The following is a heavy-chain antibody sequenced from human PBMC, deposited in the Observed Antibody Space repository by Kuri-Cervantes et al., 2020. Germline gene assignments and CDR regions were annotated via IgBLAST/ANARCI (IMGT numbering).Heavy chain of an antibody. V-gene: IGHV3-23*01. Sequence: GESLKISCAASGFTFSSYAMSWVRQAPGKGLEWVSAISGSGGSTYYADSVKGRFTISRDNAKNSLYLQMNSLRAEDTAVFYCARGHYGMDVWGQGTTGTVSS. J-gene: IGHJ6*02. CDR1: GFTFSSYA. CDR2: ISGSGGST. CDR3: ARGHYGMDV.